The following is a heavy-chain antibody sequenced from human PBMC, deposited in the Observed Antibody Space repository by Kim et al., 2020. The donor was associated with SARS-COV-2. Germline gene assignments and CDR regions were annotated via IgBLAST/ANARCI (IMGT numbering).Heavy chain of an antibody. CDR2: MNPNSGNT. Sequence: ASVKVSCKASGYTFTSYDINWVRQATGQGLEWMGWMNPNSGNTGYAQKFQGRVTMTRNTSISTAYMELSSLRSEDTAVYYCARGGLQDTAMVKDFYYYYYMYVWGKGTTVTVSS. CDR3: ARGGLQDTAMVKDFYYYYYMYV. D-gene: IGHD5-18*01. V-gene: IGHV1-8*01. J-gene: IGHJ6*03. CDR1: GYTFTSYD.